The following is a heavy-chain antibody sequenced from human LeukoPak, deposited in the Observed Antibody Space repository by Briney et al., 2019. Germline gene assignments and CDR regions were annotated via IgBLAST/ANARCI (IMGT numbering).Heavy chain of an antibody. J-gene: IGHJ6*02. D-gene: IGHD3-3*01. CDR1: GFTFSSSA. V-gene: IGHV3-23*01. Sequence: PGGSLRLSCAASGFTFSSSAMSWVRQAPGKGLEWVSGISTGGGSTFYADSVKGRFTISRDNSKNTLYLKMNSLRAEDTAVYYCAKELNRDFWSGYSLYGMDVWGQGTTVTVSS. CDR2: ISTGGGST. CDR3: AKELNRDFWSGYSLYGMDV.